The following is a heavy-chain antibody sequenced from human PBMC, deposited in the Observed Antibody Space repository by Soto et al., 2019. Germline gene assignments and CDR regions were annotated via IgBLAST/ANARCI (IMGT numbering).Heavy chain of an antibody. V-gene: IGHV3-66*01. Sequence: PGGSLRLSCAASGFTVSSNYMSWVRQAPGKGLEWVSVIYSGGSTYYADSVKGRFTISRDNSKNTLYLQMNSLRAEHTAVYYCARDRQLELGWFDPWGQGTLVTVSS. CDR3: ARDRQLELGWFDP. D-gene: IGHD1-1*01. CDR2: IYSGGST. J-gene: IGHJ5*02. CDR1: GFTVSSNY.